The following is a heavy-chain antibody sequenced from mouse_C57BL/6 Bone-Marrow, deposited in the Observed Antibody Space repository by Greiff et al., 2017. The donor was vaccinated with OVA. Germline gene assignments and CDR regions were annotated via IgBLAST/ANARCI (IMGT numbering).Heavy chain of an antibody. CDR1: GFTFNTYA. Sequence: EVHLVESGGGLVQPKGSLKLSCAASGFTFNTYAMHWVRQAPGKGLEWVARIRSKSSNYATYYADSVKDRFTISRDDSQSMLYLQMNNLKTEDTAMYYCVREGPHYYGSSYYAMDYWGQGTSVTVSS. J-gene: IGHJ4*01. V-gene: IGHV10-3*01. CDR2: IRSKSSNYAT. D-gene: IGHD1-1*01. CDR3: VREGPHYYGSSYYAMDY.